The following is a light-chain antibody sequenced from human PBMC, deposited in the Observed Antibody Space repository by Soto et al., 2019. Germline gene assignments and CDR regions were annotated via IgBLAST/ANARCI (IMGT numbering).Light chain of an antibody. CDR3: QQFNNWPLT. V-gene: IGKV1-5*03. CDR1: QTISSW. J-gene: IGKJ4*01. CDR2: KAS. Sequence: DIQMTQSPSTLSGSVGDRVTITCRASQTISSWLAWYQQKPGKAPKLLIYKASTLKSGVPSRFSGSGSGTEFTLTISSLQPDDFALYYCQQFNNWPLTFGGGTKVDI.